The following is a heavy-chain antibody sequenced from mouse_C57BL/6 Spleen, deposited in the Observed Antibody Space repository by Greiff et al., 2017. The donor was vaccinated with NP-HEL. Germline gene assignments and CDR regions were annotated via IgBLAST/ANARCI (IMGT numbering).Heavy chain of an antibody. CDR3: ARWSNYGGAMDY. V-gene: IGHV1-26*01. D-gene: IGHD2-5*01. Sequence: EVQLQQSGPELVKPGASVKISCKASGYTFTDYYMNWVKQSHGKSLEWIGDINPNNGGTSYNQKFKGKATLTVDKSSSTAYMELRSLTSEDSAVYYCARWSNYGGAMDYWGQGTSVTVSS. CDR2: INPNNGGT. J-gene: IGHJ4*01. CDR1: GYTFTDYY.